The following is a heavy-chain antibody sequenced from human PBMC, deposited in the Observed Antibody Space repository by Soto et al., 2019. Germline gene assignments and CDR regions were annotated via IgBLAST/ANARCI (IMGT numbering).Heavy chain of an antibody. Sequence: GESLKISCQPSAENLNKYWITWGRQMPGRDQEGVGRADPSDSYTTYNPSLKGHVILSVDNTVNTAYVQWRGLMAPDTATYFCGRGCGSGRAEVWGQVPRVTASS. D-gene: IGHD1-26*01. J-gene: IGHJ1*01. CDR1: AENLNKYW. CDR2: ADPSDSYT. V-gene: IGHV5-10-1*01. CDR3: GRGCGSGRAEV.